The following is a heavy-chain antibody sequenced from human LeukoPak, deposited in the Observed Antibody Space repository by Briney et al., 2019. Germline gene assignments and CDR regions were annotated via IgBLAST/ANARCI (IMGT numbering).Heavy chain of an antibody. D-gene: IGHD3-3*01. CDR1: GNSVRSSSFY. J-gene: IGHJ4*02. Sequence: SETLSLTCTVSGNSVRSSSFYWGWIRQPPGKGLEWIGSIYYSGSAYYNPSLKSRVTISGDASRNQFSLRLSSVTGADTAVYYCVSTLRFLPYRRFDYWGQGTLVTVSS. V-gene: IGHV4-39*01. CDR3: VSTLRFLPYRRFDY. CDR2: IYYSGSA.